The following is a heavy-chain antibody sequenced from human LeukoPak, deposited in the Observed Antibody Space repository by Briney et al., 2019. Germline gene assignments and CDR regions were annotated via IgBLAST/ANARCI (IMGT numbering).Heavy chain of an antibody. Sequence: ASVKVSCKASGYTFTGYYMHWVRQAPGQGLEWMGWINPNSGGTNYAQKFQGRVTMTRDTSISTAYMELSRLRSEDTAVYYCARGYYGDDFNWFDPWGQGTLVTVSS. CDR1: GYTFTGYY. D-gene: IGHD4-17*01. CDR2: INPNSGGT. CDR3: ARGYYGDDFNWFDP. J-gene: IGHJ5*02. V-gene: IGHV1-2*02.